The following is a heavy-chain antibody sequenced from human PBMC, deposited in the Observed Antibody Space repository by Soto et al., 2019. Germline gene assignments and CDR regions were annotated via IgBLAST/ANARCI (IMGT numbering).Heavy chain of an antibody. CDR2: ISGSGGST. V-gene: IGHV3-23*01. J-gene: IGHJ4*02. Sequence: EVQLLESGGGLVQPGGSLRLSCAASGFTFSSYAMSWVRQAPGKGLEWVSAISGSGGSTYYADSVKGRFTISRDNSKNALYLELNGLRAEDTAVYDCAKGIAVAGRGYFDYWGQGTLVTVSS. CDR1: GFTFSSYA. CDR3: AKGIAVAGRGYFDY. D-gene: IGHD6-19*01.